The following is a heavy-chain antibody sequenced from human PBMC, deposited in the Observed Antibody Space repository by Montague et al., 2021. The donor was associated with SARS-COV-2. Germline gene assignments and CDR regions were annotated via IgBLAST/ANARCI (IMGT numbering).Heavy chain of an antibody. Sequence: SETLSLTCTVSGGSVSSSRYYWGWIRQPPGRGLEWVGSISYSGRTYFSPSLKSRLTISVDSSENQFSLRLSSVTAADTAVYYCASSYYYGSGTYVYNYYMDVWGKGTTVTVSS. CDR3: ASSYYYGSGTYVYNYYMDV. CDR1: GGSVSSSRYY. V-gene: IGHV4-39*01. CDR2: ISYSGRT. D-gene: IGHD3-10*01. J-gene: IGHJ6*03.